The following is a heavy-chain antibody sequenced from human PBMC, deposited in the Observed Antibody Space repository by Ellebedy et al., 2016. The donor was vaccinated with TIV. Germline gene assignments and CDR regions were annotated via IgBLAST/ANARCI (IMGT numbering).Heavy chain of an antibody. CDR2: IAFGGDKT. Sequence: AASVKVSCKASGFTLTNSAIQWVRQARGHRPEWIGWIAFGGDKTHYAQKFQARVTITRDMSTSTAYMELSSLRSYDTAIYYCAALPTYWGQGTLVTVSS. J-gene: IGHJ4*02. CDR1: GFTLTNSA. V-gene: IGHV1-58*02. CDR3: AALPTY.